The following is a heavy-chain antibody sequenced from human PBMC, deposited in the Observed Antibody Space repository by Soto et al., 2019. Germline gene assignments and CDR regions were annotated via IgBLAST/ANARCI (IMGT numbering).Heavy chain of an antibody. V-gene: IGHV1-18*04. D-gene: IGHD3-9*01. J-gene: IGHJ6*02. Sequence: QVQLVQSGAEVKKPGASVKVSCKASGYTFTSYGISWVRQAPGQGLEWMGWISAYNANTNYAQKLQGRVTMTTDTSTSTAYMELRSLRSDDTAVYYCARVSYDILTGYAVVQYNYYGMDVWGQGTTVTVSS. CDR3: ARVSYDILTGYAVVQYNYYGMDV. CDR1: GYTFTSYG. CDR2: ISAYNANT.